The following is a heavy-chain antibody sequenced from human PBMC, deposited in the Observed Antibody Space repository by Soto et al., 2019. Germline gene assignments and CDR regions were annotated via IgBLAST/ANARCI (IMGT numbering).Heavy chain of an antibody. CDR2: GRNKANSYTT. Sequence: PGGSLRLSCAASGFTFSDHYMDWVRQAPGKGLEWVGRGRNKANSYTTEYAASVKGRFTVSRDDSKNLLFLQLNSLTTEDTAVYYCTRGGTSQNSYYWHMDVWGQGTTVTVSS. J-gene: IGHJ6*03. V-gene: IGHV3-72*01. CDR1: GFTFSDHY. D-gene: IGHD2-15*01. CDR3: TRGGTSQNSYYWHMDV.